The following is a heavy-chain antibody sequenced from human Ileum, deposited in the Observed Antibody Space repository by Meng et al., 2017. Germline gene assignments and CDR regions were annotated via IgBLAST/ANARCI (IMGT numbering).Heavy chain of an antibody. V-gene: IGHV4-34*01. J-gene: IGHJ5*02. CDR3: ARVGTGLLWFGELFLFHGNNWFDP. CDR2: INHSGST. CDR1: GGSFSGYY. Sequence: SETLSLTCAVYGGSFSGYYWSWIRQPPGKGLEWIGEINHSGSTNYNPSLKSRVTISVDTSKNQFSLKLSSVTAADTAVYYCARVGTGLLWFGELFLFHGNNWFDPWGQGTLVTVSS. D-gene: IGHD3-10*01.